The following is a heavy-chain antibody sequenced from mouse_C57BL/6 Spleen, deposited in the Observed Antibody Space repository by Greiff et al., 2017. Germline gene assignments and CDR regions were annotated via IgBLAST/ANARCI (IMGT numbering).Heavy chain of an antibody. CDR2: IDPETGGT. D-gene: IGHD1-1*02. J-gene: IGHJ2*01. V-gene: IGHV1-15*01. Sequence: QVQLKQSGAELVRPGASVTLSCKASGYTFTDYEMHWVKQTPVHGLEWIGAIDPETGGTAYNQKFKGKAILTADKSSSTAYMELRSLTSEDSAGYYCTRGGSWYFDYWGQGTTLTVSS. CDR1: GYTFTDYE. CDR3: TRGGSWYFDY.